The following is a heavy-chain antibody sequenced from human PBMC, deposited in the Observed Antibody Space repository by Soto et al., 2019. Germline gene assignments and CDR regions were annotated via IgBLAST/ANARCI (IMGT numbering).Heavy chain of an antibody. Sequence: SVKVSCKASGGTFSSYAISWVRQAPGQGLEWMGGIIPIFDTANYAQKFQGRVTITADKSTSTAYMELSSLRSEDTAVYYCARDGEDYGGNFDYWGQGTLVTVSS. D-gene: IGHD4-17*01. CDR2: IIPIFDTA. V-gene: IGHV1-69*06. CDR3: ARDGEDYGGNFDY. J-gene: IGHJ4*02. CDR1: GGTFSSYA.